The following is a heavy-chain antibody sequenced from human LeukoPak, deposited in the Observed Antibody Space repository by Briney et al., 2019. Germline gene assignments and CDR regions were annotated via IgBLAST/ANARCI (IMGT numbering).Heavy chain of an antibody. CDR1: GFTFSDYY. J-gene: IGHJ4*02. V-gene: IGHV3-11*01. CDR2: ISSSASTI. D-gene: IGHD3-22*01. Sequence: SGGSLRLSCAASGFTFSDYYMSWIRQAPGKGLEWISYISSSASTIYYADSVKGRFTISRDNSKDTLYLQMSSVRVDDTAVYYCARDRGRYYDSRGFYWGYYFDSWGQGILVTVST. CDR3: ARDRGRYYDSRGFYWGYYFDS.